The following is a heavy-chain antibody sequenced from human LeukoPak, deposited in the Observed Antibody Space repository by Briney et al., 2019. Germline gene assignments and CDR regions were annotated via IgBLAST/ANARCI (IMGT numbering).Heavy chain of an antibody. CDR1: GGTFSSYA. J-gene: IGHJ4*02. Sequence: ASVKVSCKASGGTFSSYAISWVRQAPGQGLEWMGGIIPIFGTANYAQKFQGRVTITTDESTSTAYMELSSLRSEDTAVYYCARDRVKVGATTTDYWGQGTLVTVSS. V-gene: IGHV1-69*05. D-gene: IGHD1-26*01. CDR3: ARDRVKVGATTTDY. CDR2: IIPIFGTA.